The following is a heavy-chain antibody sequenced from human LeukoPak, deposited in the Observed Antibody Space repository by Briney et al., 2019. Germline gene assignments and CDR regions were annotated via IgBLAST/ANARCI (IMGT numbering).Heavy chain of an antibody. J-gene: IGHJ3*02. CDR3: ARGNDIGGDAFDI. Sequence: SETLSLSCEVSGYSISSGYFWAWIRQPPGKGLEWIGSIYYSGSTYYNPSLKSRVTISVDTSKNQFSLKLSSVTAADTAVYYCARGNDIGGDAFDIWGQGTMVTVSS. D-gene: IGHD5-12*01. CDR1: GYSISSGYF. V-gene: IGHV4-38-2*01. CDR2: IYYSGST.